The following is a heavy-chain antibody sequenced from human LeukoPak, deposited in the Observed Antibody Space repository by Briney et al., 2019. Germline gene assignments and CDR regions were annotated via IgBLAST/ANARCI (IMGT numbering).Heavy chain of an antibody. CDR1: GFTFSSYG. J-gene: IGHJ4*02. CDR2: ISGSGGST. CDR3: AKGGGTKAYISPYKYYFDY. V-gene: IGHV3-23*01. D-gene: IGHD3-16*01. Sequence: GGSLRLSCAASGFTFSSYGMSWVRQAPGKGLEWVSAISGSGGSTYYADSVKGRFTISRDNSKNTLYLQMNSLRAEDTAVYYCAKGGGTKAYISPYKYYFDYWGQGTLVTVSS.